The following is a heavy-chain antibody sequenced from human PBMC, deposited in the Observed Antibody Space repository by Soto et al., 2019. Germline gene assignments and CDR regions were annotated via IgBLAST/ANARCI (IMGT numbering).Heavy chain of an antibody. CDR2: ISADGVSK. CDR3: ARAYYFGSGTSYTLYY. J-gene: IGHJ4*02. Sequence: GGSLRLSCAASGFTFSNYGMHWVRQAPGKGLEWVAAISADGVSKHYADSVQGRFTISRDNSESAVFLQMNSLRPDDTALYFCARAYYFGSGTSYTLYYWGQGTQVTVSS. CDR1: GFTFSNYG. D-gene: IGHD3-10*01. V-gene: IGHV3-30*03.